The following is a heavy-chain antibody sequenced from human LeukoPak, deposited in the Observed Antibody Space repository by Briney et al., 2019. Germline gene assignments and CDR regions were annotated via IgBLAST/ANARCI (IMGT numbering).Heavy chain of an antibody. V-gene: IGHV1-2*02. J-gene: IGHJ6*03. Sequence: GASVKVSCKASGYTFTGYYMHWVRQAPGQGLEWMGWINPNSGGTNYAQKFQGRVTMTRDTSISTAYMELSSLRSEDTAVYYCARAADGSASYYYYMDVWGKGTTVTISS. CDR3: ARAADGSASYYYYMDV. CDR2: INPNSGGT. CDR1: GYTFTGYY. D-gene: IGHD3-10*01.